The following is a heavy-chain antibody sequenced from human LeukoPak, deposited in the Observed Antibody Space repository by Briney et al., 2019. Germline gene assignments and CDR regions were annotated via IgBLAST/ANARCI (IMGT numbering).Heavy chain of an antibody. J-gene: IGHJ4*02. Sequence: GESLKISCKGSGYTFTRHWIGWVRQTPGKGLEWMGIIYPGDSDTNYSPSFQGLVTISADKSISTAYLQWSSLKASDTAMYYCARLRATYYDVLTAYYLDYWGQGTLVTVSS. CDR1: GYTFTRHW. D-gene: IGHD3-9*01. CDR3: ARLRATYYDVLTAYYLDY. CDR2: IYPGDSDT. V-gene: IGHV5-51*01.